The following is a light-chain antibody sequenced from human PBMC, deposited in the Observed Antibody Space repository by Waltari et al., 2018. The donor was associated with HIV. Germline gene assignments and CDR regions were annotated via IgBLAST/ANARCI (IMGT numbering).Light chain of an antibody. Sequence: VLPQSPEFLTFSQGDRATLDCTSTQTVSYTSNDKSYLAWYQQQPGQPPKLLVSGASSRHPGVPDRFSGSGSGTSFTLTIDNLQPEDVGIYYCQQYYTTPLFGGGTKVEI. J-gene: IGKJ4*01. CDR3: QQYYTTPL. CDR2: GAS. V-gene: IGKV4-1*01. CDR1: QTVSYTSNDKSY.